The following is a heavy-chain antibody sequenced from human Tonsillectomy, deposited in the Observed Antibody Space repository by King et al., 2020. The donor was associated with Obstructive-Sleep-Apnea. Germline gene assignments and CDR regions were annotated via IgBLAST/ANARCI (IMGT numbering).Heavy chain of an antibody. V-gene: IGHV3-13*01. J-gene: IGHJ4*02. D-gene: IGHD5-18*01. CDR2: IGTVGNT. CDR1: GFTFSNYD. Sequence: VQLVESGGGLVQPGGSLRLSCAASGFTFSNYDMQWVRQASGGGLEWVSAIGTVGNTFYRDSVKGRFTISIDNAENSLYLQMNSLKAGDTGVYYCARNQGYGPYYFDSWGQGTLVTVSS. CDR3: ARNQGYGPYYFDS.